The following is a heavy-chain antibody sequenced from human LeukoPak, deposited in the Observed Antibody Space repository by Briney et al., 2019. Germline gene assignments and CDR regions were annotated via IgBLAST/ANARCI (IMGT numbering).Heavy chain of an antibody. D-gene: IGHD3-10*01. CDR2: IIPILGIA. V-gene: IGHV1-69*04. CDR1: GGTFSSYA. J-gene: IGHJ4*02. CDR3: ARDLVVDDYGSGSYYFDY. Sequence: LVKVSCKASGGTFSSYAISWVRQAPGPGLEWMGRIIPILGIANYAQKFQGRVTITADKSTSTAYMELSSLRSEDTAVYYCARDLVVDDYGSGSYYFDYWGQGTLVTVSS.